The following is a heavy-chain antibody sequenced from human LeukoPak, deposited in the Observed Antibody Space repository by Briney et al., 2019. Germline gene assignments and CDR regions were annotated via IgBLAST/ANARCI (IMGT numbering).Heavy chain of an antibody. D-gene: IGHD3-10*01. CDR3: TTDQWFGELYWFDP. V-gene: IGHV3-15*01. J-gene: IGHJ5*02. CDR2: IKSKTDGGTT. CDR1: GFTFSNAW. Sequence: GGYLRLSCAASGFTFSNAWMSWVRQAPGKGLEWVGRIKSKTDGGTTDYAAPVKGRFTISRDDSKNTLYLQMNSLKTEDTAVYYCTTDQWFGELYWFDPWGQGTLVTVSS.